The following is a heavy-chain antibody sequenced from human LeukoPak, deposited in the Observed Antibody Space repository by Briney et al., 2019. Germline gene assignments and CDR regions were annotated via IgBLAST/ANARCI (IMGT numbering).Heavy chain of an antibody. D-gene: IGHD7-27*01. CDR2: IRHDGTDQ. J-gene: IGHJ5*02. V-gene: IGHV3-30*02. CDR1: GFTFNSYA. CDR3: AKDGNWASVS. Sequence: GGSLRLSCAASGFTFNSYAMNWVRQVPGKGLEWLTFIRHDGTDQHYADSVRGRFTISRDNSKNTVYLQMNSLRPEDTALYYCAKDGNWASVSWGQGTLVTVSS.